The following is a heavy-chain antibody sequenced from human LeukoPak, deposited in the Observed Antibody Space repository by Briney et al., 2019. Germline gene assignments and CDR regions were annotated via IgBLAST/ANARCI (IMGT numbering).Heavy chain of an antibody. CDR1: GFTFSDYY. D-gene: IGHD3-22*01. CDR2: ISSSGSTI. V-gene: IGHV3-11*01. J-gene: IGHJ4*02. Sequence: GGSLRLSCAASGFTFSDYYMSWIRQAPGKGLEWVSYISSSGSTIYYADSVKGRFTISRDNAKNSLYLQMNSLRAEDTAVYYCARDEASYYYDSSPGYWGQGTLVTVSS. CDR3: ARDEASYYYDSSPGY.